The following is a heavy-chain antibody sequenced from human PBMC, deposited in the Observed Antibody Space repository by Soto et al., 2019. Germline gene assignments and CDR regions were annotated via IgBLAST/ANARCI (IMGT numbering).Heavy chain of an antibody. J-gene: IGHJ5*02. V-gene: IGHV1-69*13. D-gene: IGHD3-3*01. CDR2: IIPIFGTA. CDR1: GGTFSSYA. Sequence: SVKVSCKASGGTFSSYAISWVRQAPGQGLEWMGGIIPIFGTANYAQKFQGRVTITADESTSTAYMELSSLRSEDTAVYYCARDSAIFGVKSSIDPWGQGTLVTVSS. CDR3: ARDSAIFGVKSSIDP.